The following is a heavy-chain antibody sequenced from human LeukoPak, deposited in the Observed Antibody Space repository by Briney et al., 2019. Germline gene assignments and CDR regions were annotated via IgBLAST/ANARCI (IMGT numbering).Heavy chain of an antibody. D-gene: IGHD1-1*01. V-gene: IGHV1-18*01. CDR3: ARSFIQLAE. J-gene: IGHJ4*02. CDR1: GYTLTELS. CDR2: ISAYNGNT. Sequence: ASVKVSCKVSGYTLTELSMHWVRQAPGQGLEWMGWISAYNGNTNYAQKLQGRVTMTTDTSTSTAYMELRSLRSDDTAVYYCARSFIQLAEWGQGTLVTVSS.